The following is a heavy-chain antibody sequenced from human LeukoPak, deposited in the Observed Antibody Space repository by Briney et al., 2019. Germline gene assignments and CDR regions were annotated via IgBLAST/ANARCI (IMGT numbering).Heavy chain of an antibody. D-gene: IGHD3-10*01. CDR3: ARGLWFGDENPPYFDY. J-gene: IGHJ4*02. CDR2: IYIGEST. V-gene: IGHV4-61*02. Sequence: SQTLSLSCGDSRGFVCSSTSCWSWNRQPAGKGLGCIGRIYIGESTNYNTSRKSRVTISVDTSRNPFSLKLSSVTAADTAVYYCARGLWFGDENPPYFDYWGQGILVTVSS. CDR1: RGFVCSSTSC.